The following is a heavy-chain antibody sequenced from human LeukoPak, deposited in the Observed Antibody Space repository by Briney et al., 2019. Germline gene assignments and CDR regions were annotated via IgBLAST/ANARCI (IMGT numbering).Heavy chain of an antibody. CDR1: GGTFSSYV. Sequence: AASVKVSCKASGGTFSSYVISWVRQAPGQGLEWMGGIIPIFGTANYAQKFQGRVTITADESTSTAYMELSSLRSEDTAVYYCARERIAAAGSLLYYYGMDVWGQGTTVTASS. CDR2: IIPIFGTA. J-gene: IGHJ6*02. CDR3: ARERIAAAGSLLYYYGMDV. V-gene: IGHV1-69*13. D-gene: IGHD6-13*01.